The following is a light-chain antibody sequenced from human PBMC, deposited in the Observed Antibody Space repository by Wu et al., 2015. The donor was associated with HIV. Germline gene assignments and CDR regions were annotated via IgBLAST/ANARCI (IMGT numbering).Light chain of an antibody. J-gene: IGKJ4*01. CDR1: QSISNY. V-gene: IGKV1-39*01. Sequence: DIQMTQSPSSLSASVGDRVTITCRASQSISNYLNWCQQKPGKAPKLLIYAASSLQSGVPSRFSGSGSGTDFTLTISSLQPEDFATYYCQQSYNTLLTLRRRDQGGDQT. CDR3: QQSYNTLLT. CDR2: AAS.